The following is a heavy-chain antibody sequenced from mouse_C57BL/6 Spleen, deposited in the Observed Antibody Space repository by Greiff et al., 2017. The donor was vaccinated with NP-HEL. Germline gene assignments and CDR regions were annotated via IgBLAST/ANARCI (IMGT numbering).Heavy chain of an antibody. D-gene: IGHD1-1*01. CDR3: ARKSLFITTVVDY. CDR1: GYTFTSYW. V-gene: IGHV1-59*01. J-gene: IGHJ2*01. Sequence: QVQLQQPGAELVRPGTSVKLSCKASGYTFTSYWMHWVKQRPGQGLEWIGVIDPSDSYTNYNQKFKGKATLTVDTSSSTAYMQLSSLTSEDSAVYYCARKSLFITTVVDYWGQGTTLTVSS. CDR2: IDPSDSYT.